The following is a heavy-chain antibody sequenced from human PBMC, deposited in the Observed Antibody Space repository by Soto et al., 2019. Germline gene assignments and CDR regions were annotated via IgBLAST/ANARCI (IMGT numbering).Heavy chain of an antibody. CDR1: GFTVSSNY. CDR2: IYSGGST. Sequence: GGSLRLSCAASGFTVSSNYMSWVRQAPGKGLEWVSVIYSGGSTYYADSVKGRFTISRDNSMNTLYLQMNSLRAEDTAVYYCARDQQLNDFWSGYSYYYYYGMDVWGQGTTVTVSS. CDR3: ARDQQLNDFWSGYSYYYYYGMDV. J-gene: IGHJ6*02. D-gene: IGHD3-3*01. V-gene: IGHV3-53*01.